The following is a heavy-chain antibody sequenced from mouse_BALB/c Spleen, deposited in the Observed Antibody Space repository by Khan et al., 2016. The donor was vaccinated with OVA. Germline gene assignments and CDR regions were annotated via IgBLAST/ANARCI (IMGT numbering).Heavy chain of an antibody. CDR1: GFTFSTYG. Sequence: EVQLQESGGDLVKPGGSLKLSCAASGFTFSTYGMSWVRQTPDKRLEWVATVSSGGSYTYYPDSVKGRFTISRDNAKNTLYLQMSSLKSEDTAMFYCARHAYYYDSEGFAYWGQGTLVTVSA. CDR2: VSSGGSYT. J-gene: IGHJ3*01. D-gene: IGHD1-1*01. CDR3: ARHAYYYDSEGFAY. V-gene: IGHV5-6*01.